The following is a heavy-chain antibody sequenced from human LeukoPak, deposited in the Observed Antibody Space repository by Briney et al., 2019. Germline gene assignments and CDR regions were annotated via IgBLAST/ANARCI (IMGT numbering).Heavy chain of an antibody. CDR1: GYTFISYA. V-gene: IGHV1-3*01. J-gene: IGHJ4*02. Sequence: ASVKVSCKASGYTFISYAMHWVRQAPGQRLEWMGWINAGNGNTKYSQKFQGRVTITRDTSASTAYMELSSLRSEDTAVYYCARGRVAGPTMVRGVLDYWGQGTLVTVSS. CDR3: ARGRVAGPTMVRGVLDY. CDR2: INAGNGNT. D-gene: IGHD3-10*01.